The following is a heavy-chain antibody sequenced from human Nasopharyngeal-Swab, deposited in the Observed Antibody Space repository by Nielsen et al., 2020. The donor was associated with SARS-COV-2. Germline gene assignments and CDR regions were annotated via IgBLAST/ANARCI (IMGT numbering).Heavy chain of an antibody. CDR1: GFTFGDYV. CDR3: TRAREYYYDSSGPMGTDY. J-gene: IGHJ4*02. Sequence: GGSLRLSCTASGFTFGDYVMSWVRQAPGKGLEWVGFIRSKAYGGTTEYAASVKGRFTISRDDSKSIAYLQMNSLKTEDTAVYYCTRAREYYYDSSGPMGTDYWGQGTLVTVSS. D-gene: IGHD3-22*01. CDR2: IRSKAYGGTT. V-gene: IGHV3-49*04.